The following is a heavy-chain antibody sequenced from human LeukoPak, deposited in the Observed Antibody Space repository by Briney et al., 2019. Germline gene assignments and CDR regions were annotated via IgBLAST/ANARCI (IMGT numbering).Heavy chain of an antibody. D-gene: IGHD3-3*01. Sequence: PGGSLRLSCAASGFTFSSYWMHWVRQAPGKGLVCVSRIKSDGSDTGYADSVRGRFSISRDNAKNTLYLQMNSLRAEDTAMYYCARDRSGPFDIWGQGTMVTASS. J-gene: IGHJ3*02. CDR3: ARDRSGPFDI. CDR1: GFTFSSYW. V-gene: IGHV3-74*01. CDR2: IKSDGSDT.